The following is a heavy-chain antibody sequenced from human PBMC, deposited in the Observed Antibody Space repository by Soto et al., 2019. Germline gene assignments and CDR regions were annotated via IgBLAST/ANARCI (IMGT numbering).Heavy chain of an antibody. CDR2: ISIGSSSM. V-gene: IGHV3-48*01. J-gene: IGHJ6*02. CDR1: GFTFRTHK. D-gene: IGHD2-2*01. CDR3: AKAGYCISTSCPYDYYYGMDV. Sequence: GGSLRLSCEASGFTFRTHKMNLVRQAQGKGLEWVSQISIGSSSMDYADSVKGRFTISRDNAKNTLYLQMNSLRAEDTAVYYCAKAGYCISTSCPYDYYYGMDVWGQGTTVTVSS.